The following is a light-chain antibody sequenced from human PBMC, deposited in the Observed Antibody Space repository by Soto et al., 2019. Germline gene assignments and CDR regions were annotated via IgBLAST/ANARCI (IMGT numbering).Light chain of an antibody. Sequence: PGERATLSCRASQSIRSERLAWYQQKPGQAPRLVIFDASNRASGMPERFSGSGSGTDFTLTIARLEPEDFAVYYCQEYDGAPITFGLGTRLEIK. CDR1: QSIRSER. CDR3: QEYDGAPIT. J-gene: IGKJ5*01. V-gene: IGKV3-20*01. CDR2: DAS.